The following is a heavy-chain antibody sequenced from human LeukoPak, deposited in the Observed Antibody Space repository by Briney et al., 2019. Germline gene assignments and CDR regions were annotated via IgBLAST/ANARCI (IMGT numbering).Heavy chain of an antibody. Sequence: PSETLSLTCTVSGGPISSYYWSWIRQPPGKGLEWIGYIYYSGSTNYNPSLKSRVTISVDTSKNQFSLKLSSVTAADTALYYCARGRGYFDYWGQGTLVTVSS. CDR1: GGPISSYY. CDR2: IYYSGST. V-gene: IGHV4-59*01. CDR3: ARGRGYFDY. J-gene: IGHJ4*02.